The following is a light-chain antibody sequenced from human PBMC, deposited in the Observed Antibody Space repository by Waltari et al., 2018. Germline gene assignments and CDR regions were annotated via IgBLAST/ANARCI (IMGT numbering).Light chain of an antibody. CDR2: DAS. CDR3: QQYNSYWT. Sequence: DIQMTHSPSTLSASVGDRVTINCRASQSISSWLAWYQQNPGKAPKLLIYDASSLESGVPSRFSGSGSGTEFTLTISSLQPDDFATYYCQQYNSYWTFGQGTKVEIK. J-gene: IGKJ1*01. V-gene: IGKV1-5*01. CDR1: QSISSW.